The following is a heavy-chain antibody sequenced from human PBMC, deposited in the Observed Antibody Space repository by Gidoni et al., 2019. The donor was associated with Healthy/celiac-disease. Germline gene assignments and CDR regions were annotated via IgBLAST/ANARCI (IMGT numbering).Heavy chain of an antibody. CDR3: ASGRRDGYNAGYYFDY. V-gene: IGHV6-1*01. Sequence: QVQLQQSGPGLVKPSQTLSLTCAIPGDSVSSNSAAWNWIRQSPSRGLEWLGRTYYRSKWYNDYAVSVKSRITINPDTSKNQFSLQLNSVTPEDTAVYYCASGRRDGYNAGYYFDYWGQGTLVTVSS. CDR2: TYYRSKWYN. J-gene: IGHJ4*02. D-gene: IGHD5-12*01. CDR1: GDSVSSNSAA.